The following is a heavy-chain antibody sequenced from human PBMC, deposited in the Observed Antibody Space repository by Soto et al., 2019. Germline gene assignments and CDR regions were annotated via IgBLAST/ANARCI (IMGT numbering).Heavy chain of an antibody. CDR1: GGSISSYY. CDR2: IYYSGST. CDR3: ARASGRFFDY. Sequence: SETLSLTCTVSGGSISSYYWSWIRQPPGKGLEWIGYIYYSGSTNYNPSLKSRVTISVGTSKNQFSLKLSSVTAADTAVYYCARASGRFFDYWGQGTLVTVSS. D-gene: IGHD3-16*01. V-gene: IGHV4-59*01. J-gene: IGHJ4*02.